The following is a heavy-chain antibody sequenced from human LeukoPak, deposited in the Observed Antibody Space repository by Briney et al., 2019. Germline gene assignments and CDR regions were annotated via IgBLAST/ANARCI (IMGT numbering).Heavy chain of an antibody. CDR3: AREMIVVVPAAMPGDAFDI. Sequence: ASVKVSCKASGDTFTNYYIHWVRQAPGQGLEWMGIINPSGGSTSYAQKFQGRVTMTRDMSTSTVYMELSSLRSEDTAVYYCAREMIVVVPAAMPGDAFDIWGQGTMVTVSS. J-gene: IGHJ3*02. CDR2: INPSGGST. D-gene: IGHD2-2*01. CDR1: GDTFTNYY. V-gene: IGHV1-46*01.